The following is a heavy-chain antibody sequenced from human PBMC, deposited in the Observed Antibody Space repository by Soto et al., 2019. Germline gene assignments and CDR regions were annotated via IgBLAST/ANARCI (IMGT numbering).Heavy chain of an antibody. D-gene: IGHD3-22*01. CDR3: ARGFSGYCDY. Sequence: QVQLVESGGGVVQPGRSLRLSCAASGFTFSSYAMHWVRQAPGKGLEWVAVISYDGSNKYYADSVKGRFTISRDNSQNTLYLQMNSLRAEDTAVYYCARGFSGYCDYWGQGTLVTVSS. J-gene: IGHJ4*02. V-gene: IGHV3-30-3*01. CDR2: ISYDGSNK. CDR1: GFTFSSYA.